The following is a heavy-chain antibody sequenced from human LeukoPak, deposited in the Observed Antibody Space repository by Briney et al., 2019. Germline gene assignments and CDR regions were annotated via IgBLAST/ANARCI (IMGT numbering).Heavy chain of an antibody. J-gene: IGHJ3*02. V-gene: IGHV1-2*02. CDR3: ASGGRGYSGYDFILHAFDI. CDR2: INPNSGGT. CDR1: GYTFTGYY. D-gene: IGHD5-12*01. Sequence: GASVKVSCKASGYTFTGYYMHWVRQAPGQGLEWMGWINPNSGGTNYAQKFQGRVTMTRDTSISTAYMELSRLRSDDTAVYYCASGGRGYSGYDFILHAFDIWGQGTMVTVSS.